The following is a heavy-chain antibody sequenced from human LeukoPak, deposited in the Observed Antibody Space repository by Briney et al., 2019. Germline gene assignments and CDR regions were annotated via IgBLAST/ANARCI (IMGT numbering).Heavy chain of an antibody. CDR2: IYSGGST. Sequence: GGSLILSCAASGFTVSSSYMSWVRQAPGKGLEWVSVIYSGGSTYYADSVKGRFTISRDNSKNTLYLQMNSLRAEDTAVYYCARDGGYSGYLDYWGQGTLVAVSS. J-gene: IGHJ4*02. CDR1: GFTVSSSY. D-gene: IGHD5-12*01. V-gene: IGHV3-66*01. CDR3: ARDGGYSGYLDY.